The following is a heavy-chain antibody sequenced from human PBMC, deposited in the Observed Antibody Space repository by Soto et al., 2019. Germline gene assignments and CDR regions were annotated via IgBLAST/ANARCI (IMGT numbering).Heavy chain of an antibody. J-gene: IGHJ3*01. CDR1: GGTFGSHA. V-gene: IGHV1-69*01. CDR2: IIPMFGTT. Sequence: QVQLVQSGAEVKKPGSSVKVSCKTSGGTFGSHALTWLRQAPGQGLEWMGGIIPMFGTTYTSQKFKGRVATSADETTSTLELSSLRSEDTAVYFCARCDVCYPGVDDAVDLWGQGTTVIVSS. CDR3: ARCDVCYPGVDDAVDL. D-gene: IGHD2-21*02.